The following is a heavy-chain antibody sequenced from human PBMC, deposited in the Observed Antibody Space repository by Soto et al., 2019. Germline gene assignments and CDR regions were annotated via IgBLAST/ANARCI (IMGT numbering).Heavy chain of an antibody. V-gene: IGHV4-59*01. Sequence: SETLSLTCTVSGGSISSYYWSWIRQPPGKGLEWIGYIYYSGSTNYNPSLKSRVTISVDTSKNQFSLKLSSVTAADTAVYYCATYYYGALYDLEPYYYYMDVWGKGTTVTVSS. CDR1: GGSISSYY. CDR2: IYYSGST. J-gene: IGHJ6*03. CDR3: ATYYYGALYDLEPYYYYMDV. D-gene: IGHD3-10*01.